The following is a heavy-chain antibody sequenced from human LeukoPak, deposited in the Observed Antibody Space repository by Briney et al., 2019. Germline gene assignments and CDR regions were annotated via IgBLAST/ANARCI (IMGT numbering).Heavy chain of an antibody. J-gene: IGHJ4*02. V-gene: IGHV3-30*03. CDR3: ARDHAFSPDY. Sequence: PGGSLRLSCAASGFTFSSYGMHWVRQAPGKGLEWVAVISYDGSNKYYVDSVKGRFTISRDNSKNTLYLQMNSLRAEGTAVYYCARDHAFSPDYWGQGTLVTVSS. CDR2: ISYDGSNK. D-gene: IGHD2/OR15-2a*01. CDR1: GFTFSSYG.